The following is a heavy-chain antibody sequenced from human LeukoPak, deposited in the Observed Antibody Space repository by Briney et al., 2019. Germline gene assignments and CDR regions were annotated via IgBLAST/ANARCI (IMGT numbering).Heavy chain of an antibody. D-gene: IGHD6-19*01. V-gene: IGHV4-39*02. CDR1: GGSISSSSYY. CDR2: IYYSGST. Sequence: SETLSLTCTVSGGSISSSSYYWGWIRQPPGKGLEWIGGIYYSGSTYYNLSLKSRVTTSVDTSKSLFSLKLSSVTAADTAVYYCARGINGAKWLVPYYFDYWGHGTLVTVSS. CDR3: ARGINGAKWLVPYYFDY. J-gene: IGHJ4*01.